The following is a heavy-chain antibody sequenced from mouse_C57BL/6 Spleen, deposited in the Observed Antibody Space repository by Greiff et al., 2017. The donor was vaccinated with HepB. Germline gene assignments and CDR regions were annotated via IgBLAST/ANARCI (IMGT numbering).Heavy chain of an antibody. CDR2: INPSTGGT. Sequence: EVQLQQSGPELVKPGASVKISCKASGYSFTGYYMNWVKQSPEKSLEWIGEINPSTGGTTYNQKFKAKATLTVDKSSSTAYMQLKGLTSEDSAVYYCARELAFAYWGQGTLVTVSA. D-gene: IGHD4-1*01. J-gene: IGHJ3*01. CDR1: GYSFTGYY. CDR3: ARELAFAY. V-gene: IGHV1-42*01.